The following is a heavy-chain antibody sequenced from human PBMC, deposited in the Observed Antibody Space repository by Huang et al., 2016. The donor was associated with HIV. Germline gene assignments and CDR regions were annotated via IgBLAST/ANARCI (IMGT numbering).Heavy chain of an antibody. D-gene: IGHD2-15*01. CDR2: ISYDGRSD. CDR3: AKESRWFSDFDQ. V-gene: IGHV3-30*18. J-gene: IGHJ5*02. CDR1: GFIFSNFG. Sequence: QVQLVESGGGVVQPGTSLRLSCAASGFIFSNFGMHWVRQAPGKGLEWVAVISYDGRSDRYSDSVKGRFTISRDKDKNTLSLEMNRLRHDDTAVYYCAKESRWFSDFDQWGQGTLVTVSS.